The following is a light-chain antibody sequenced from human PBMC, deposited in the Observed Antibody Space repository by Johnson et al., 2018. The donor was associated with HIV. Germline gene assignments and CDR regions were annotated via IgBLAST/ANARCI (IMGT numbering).Light chain of an antibody. J-gene: IGLJ1*01. CDR2: DNN. CDR3: GTWDSSLSGGV. V-gene: IGLV1-51*01. CDR1: SSNIGNNF. Sequence: QSALTQPPSVSAAPGQKVTISCSGSSSNIGNNFVSWFRQLPLRAPKVLIYDNNKRPSGIPDRFSGSKSGTSATLGITGLQTGDEADYYCGTWDSSLSGGVFGTGTKVTVL.